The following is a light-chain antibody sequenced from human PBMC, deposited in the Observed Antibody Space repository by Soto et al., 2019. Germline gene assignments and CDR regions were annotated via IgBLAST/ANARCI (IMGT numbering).Light chain of an antibody. CDR2: DVS. Sequence: QSALTQPRSVSGSPGQSVTISCTGTSSDVGGYNYVSWYQQHPGKAPKLMIYDVSKRPSGVPDRFSGSKSGNTASLTSSGLQAEDEADYYCCSYAGSYTLYVFGTGPKLTVL. CDR3: CSYAGSYTLYV. V-gene: IGLV2-11*01. CDR1: SSDVGGYNY. J-gene: IGLJ1*01.